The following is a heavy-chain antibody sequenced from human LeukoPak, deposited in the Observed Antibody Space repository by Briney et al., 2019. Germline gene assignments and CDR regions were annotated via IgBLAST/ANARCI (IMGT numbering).Heavy chain of an antibody. CDR2: IYHSGST. D-gene: IGHD6-13*01. J-gene: IGHJ4*02. CDR3: ARNIDGSSWFDY. Sequence: SETLSLTCTVSGGSISSGGYYWSWIRQPPGKGLERIGYIYHSGSTYYNPSLKSRVTISVDRSKNQFSLKLSSVTAADTAVYYCARNIDGSSWFDYWGQGTLVTVSS. V-gene: IGHV4-30-2*01. CDR1: GGSISSGGYY.